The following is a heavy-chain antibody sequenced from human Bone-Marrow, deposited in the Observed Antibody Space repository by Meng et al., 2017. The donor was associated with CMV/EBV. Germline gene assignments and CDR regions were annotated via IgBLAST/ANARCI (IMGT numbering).Heavy chain of an antibody. V-gene: IGHV3-23*01. D-gene: IGHD3-3*01. CDR1: GFTFSSYA. CDR2: ISGSGGST. Sequence: GESLKISCAASGFTFSSYAMSWVRQAPGKGLEWVSAISGSGGSTYYADSVKGRFTISRDNAKNSLYLQMNSLRAEDTAVYYCARDHTYYDFWSGYSPYYYYGMDVWGQGTTVTVSS. J-gene: IGHJ6*02. CDR3: ARDHTYYDFWSGYSPYYYYGMDV.